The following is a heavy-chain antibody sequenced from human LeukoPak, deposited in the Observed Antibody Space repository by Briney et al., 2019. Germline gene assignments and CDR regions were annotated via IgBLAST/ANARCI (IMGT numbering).Heavy chain of an antibody. CDR2: IRSSGATI. CDR1: GFTFSSYS. CDR3: VRDPDALDY. Sequence: VGSLRLSCVASGFTFSSYSMNWVRQAPGKGLEWVSYIRSSGATIYYADSVRGRFTISRDNAKNSVYLQMNSLRDEDTAVYYCVRDPDALDYWGQGTLVTLSS. V-gene: IGHV3-48*02. J-gene: IGHJ4*02.